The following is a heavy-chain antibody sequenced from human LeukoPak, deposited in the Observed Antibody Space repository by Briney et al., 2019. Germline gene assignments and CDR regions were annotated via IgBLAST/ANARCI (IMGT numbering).Heavy chain of an antibody. CDR3: ARVSGSGWSRAFDI. J-gene: IGHJ3*02. CDR1: GGSISSYY. D-gene: IGHD6-19*01. Sequence: PSETLSLTCTVSGGSISSYYWSWIRQPAGKGLEWIGRIYTSGSTNYNPSLKSRATMSVDTSKNQFSLKLSSVTAADTAVYYCARVSGSGWSRAFDIWGQGTMVTVSS. V-gene: IGHV4-4*07. CDR2: IYTSGST.